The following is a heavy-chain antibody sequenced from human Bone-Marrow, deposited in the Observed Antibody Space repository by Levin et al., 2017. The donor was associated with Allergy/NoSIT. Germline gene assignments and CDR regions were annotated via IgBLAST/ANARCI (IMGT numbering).Heavy chain of an antibody. CDR2: IYYSGST. Sequence: SQTLSLPCTVSGGSISSSYWSWIRQPPGKGLEWIGYIYYSGSTNYNPSLKSRVTISVDTSKNQFSLKLSSVTAADTAVYYCARASLDFWSGHGYYYYGMDVWGQGTTVTVSS. CDR3: ARASLDFWSGHGYYYYGMDV. D-gene: IGHD3-3*01. CDR1: GGSISSSY. J-gene: IGHJ6*02. V-gene: IGHV4-59*01.